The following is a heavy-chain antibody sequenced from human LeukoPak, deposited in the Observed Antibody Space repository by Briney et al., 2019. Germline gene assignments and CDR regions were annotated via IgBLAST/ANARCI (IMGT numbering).Heavy chain of an antibody. CDR2: IKRETDGGTI. CDR1: GFTLNNAW. D-gene: IGHD3-22*01. Sequence: GGSLRLSCAASGFTLNNAWMSWVRQAPGKGLEWLGRIKRETDGGTIDYAAPVKGRFTISRDDSRNTLYLQMDSLKIEDTAVYYCTADRYYDNSELQFQHWGQGTLVTVSS. J-gene: IGHJ1*01. V-gene: IGHV3-15*01. CDR3: TADRYYDNSELQFQH.